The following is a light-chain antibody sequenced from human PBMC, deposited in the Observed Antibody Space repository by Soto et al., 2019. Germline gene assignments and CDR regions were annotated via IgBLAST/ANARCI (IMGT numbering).Light chain of an antibody. J-gene: IGKJ1*01. CDR1: QSVSSSY. Sequence: EIVLTQSPGTLSLSPGERATLSCRASQSVSSSYLAWYQQKPGQAPRLLIYGASSRATGIPGRFSGSGSGTDFTLTISRLEPEDFAAYYCQQYGSSPVTFGQGTKVDIK. CDR2: GAS. V-gene: IGKV3-20*01. CDR3: QQYGSSPVT.